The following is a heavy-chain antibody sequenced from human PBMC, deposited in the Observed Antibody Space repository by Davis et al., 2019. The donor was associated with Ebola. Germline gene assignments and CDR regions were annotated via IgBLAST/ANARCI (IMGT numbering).Heavy chain of an antibody. J-gene: IGHJ6*02. CDR3: TTLDILTAYVPYAMDV. V-gene: IGHV1-46*01. Sequence: ASVKVSCKVFGYTLSEFSMHWVRQAPGQGLEWMGIINPSGGSTSYAQKFQGRVTMTRDTSTSTVYMELSSLRFEDAAVYYCTTLDILTAYVPYAMDVWGQGTTVTVS. CDR1: GYTLSEFS. CDR2: INPSGGST. D-gene: IGHD3-9*01.